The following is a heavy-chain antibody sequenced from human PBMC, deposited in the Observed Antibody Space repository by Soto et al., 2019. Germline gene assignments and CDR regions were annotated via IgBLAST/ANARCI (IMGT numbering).Heavy chain of an antibody. CDR1: GGSISSGGYS. CDR3: ARFYGDYNNYFDC. CDR2: IYHSGST. D-gene: IGHD4-17*01. Sequence: QLQLQESGSGLVKPSQTLSLTCAVSGGSISSGGYSWSWIRRPPGKGLEWIGYIYHSGSTYYNPSLKSRVTISIDRSKNQFSLKLSSVTAADTALYYCARFYGDYNNYFDCWGQGTLVTVSS. J-gene: IGHJ4*02. V-gene: IGHV4-30-2*01.